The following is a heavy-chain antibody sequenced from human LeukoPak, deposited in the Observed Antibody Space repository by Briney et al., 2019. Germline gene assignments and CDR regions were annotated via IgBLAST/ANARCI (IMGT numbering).Heavy chain of an antibody. CDR3: ARANIAVTGAFDY. V-gene: IGHV7-4-1*02. D-gene: IGHD2/OR15-2a*01. Sequence: ASVKVSCKASGYTFTTYSLNWVRQAPGQGLEWMGWININTGNPTYAQDCTGRFVLSLDTYVSTAYLQISSLKAEGTAIYCCARANIAVTGAFDYWGQGTLVTVSS. CDR1: GYTFTTYS. J-gene: IGHJ4*02. CDR2: ININTGNP.